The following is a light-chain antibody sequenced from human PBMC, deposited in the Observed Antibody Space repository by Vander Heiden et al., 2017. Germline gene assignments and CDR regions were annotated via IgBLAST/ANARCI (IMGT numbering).Light chain of an antibody. CDR2: DDT. J-gene: IGLJ2*01. CDR3: QVWDSSTARLDVV. Sequence: SYVLTQPPSVSVAPGQTARITCGGNNIGTKSVHWYQLKPGQAPVLVVYDDTDRPSGIPERFSGSNSGTTPTLTISGVEAGDEADYFCQVWDSSTARLDVVFGGGTKLTVL. V-gene: IGLV3-21*02. CDR1: NIGTKS.